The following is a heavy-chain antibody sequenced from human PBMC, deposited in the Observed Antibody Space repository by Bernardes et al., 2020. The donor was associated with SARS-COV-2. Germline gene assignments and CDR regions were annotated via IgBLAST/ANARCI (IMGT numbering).Heavy chain of an antibody. CDR2: INPNSGAT. CDR3: ARGSPLVSYYGMDV. CDR1: GYTFSDYY. Sequence: ASVKVSCKASGYTFSDYYMHWVRQATGQGLEWMGLINPNSGATNYVQKFQGRVTMTRDTSVNTAFMEVNRLTSDDTAIYYCARGSPLVSYYGMDVWGQGT. J-gene: IGHJ6*02. D-gene: IGHD2-8*01. V-gene: IGHV1-2*02.